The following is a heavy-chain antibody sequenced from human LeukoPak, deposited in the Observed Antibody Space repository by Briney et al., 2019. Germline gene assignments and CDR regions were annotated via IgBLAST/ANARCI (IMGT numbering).Heavy chain of an antibody. Sequence: GGSMRLSCAVSGFTLSSQWMHWVRQAPGKGLVWVSLIKTVGSSTNYADSVKGRFTVSTDDAKNPLYRQTGSLRAEDTAVYFCPPLAYLGSWRQGALV. CDR2: IKTVGSST. J-gene: IGHJ4*02. V-gene: IGHV3-74*01. D-gene: IGHD2-15*01. CDR1: GFTLSSQW. CDR3: PPLAYLGS.